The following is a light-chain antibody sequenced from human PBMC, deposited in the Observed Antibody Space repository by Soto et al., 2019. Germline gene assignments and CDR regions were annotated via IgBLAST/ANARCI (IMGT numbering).Light chain of an antibody. V-gene: IGKV1-5*01. Sequence: DIPMTQSPSALSASLGDRVTITCRASHSIGTWLAWYQQRPGKAPKLLIYDASSLGSGVPSRFSGGGSGTEFTLPISSLQPDDFGTYYCHQYKSYTPYTIGQGTKVEIK. CDR3: HQYKSYTPYT. CDR1: HSIGTW. CDR2: DAS. J-gene: IGKJ2*01.